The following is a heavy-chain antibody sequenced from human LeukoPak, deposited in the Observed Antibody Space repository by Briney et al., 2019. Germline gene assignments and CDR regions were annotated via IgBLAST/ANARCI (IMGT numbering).Heavy chain of an antibody. CDR2: IKQDGSKK. CDR1: GFPFSSYG. V-gene: IGHV3-7*04. J-gene: IGHJ4*02. D-gene: IGHD5-24*01. Sequence: GGSRRLSCEASGFPFSSYGLTWFRQAPGKGLEWVANIKQDGSKKSYVDSVKGRFTISRDNAKNSLYLQMNSLRAEDTAIYYCTRVGYIDEGIDYWGQGTLVTVSS. CDR3: TRVGYIDEGIDY.